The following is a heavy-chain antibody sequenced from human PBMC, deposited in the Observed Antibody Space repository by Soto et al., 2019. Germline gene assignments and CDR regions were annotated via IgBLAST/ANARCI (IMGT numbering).Heavy chain of an antibody. CDR1: CGSISSYY. CDR2: IYYSGST. D-gene: IGHD5-18*01. Sequence: SETLSLTCTVSCGSISSYYCSWIRQPPGKGLEWIGYIYYSGSTNYNPSLKSRATISVDTSKNQFSLKLSSVTAADTAVYYCARHRRDTAKAALFDFSGHGALVTVSS. V-gene: IGHV4-59*08. CDR3: ARHRRDTAKAALFDF. J-gene: IGHJ4*01.